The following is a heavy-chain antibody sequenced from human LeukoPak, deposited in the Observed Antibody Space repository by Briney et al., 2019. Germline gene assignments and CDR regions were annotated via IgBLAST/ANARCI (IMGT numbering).Heavy chain of an antibody. V-gene: IGHV3-74*01. Sequence: GGSLRLSCAASGFTFSTYWVHWVRRAPGKGLVWVSRINPDGSETDYADSVKGRFTISRDNAKNTLYLQMNSLRAEDTAVYFCARDLRGSRDYWGQGTLVTVSS. CDR1: GFTFSTYW. CDR2: INPDGSET. CDR3: ARDLRGSRDY. D-gene: IGHD2-15*01. J-gene: IGHJ4*02.